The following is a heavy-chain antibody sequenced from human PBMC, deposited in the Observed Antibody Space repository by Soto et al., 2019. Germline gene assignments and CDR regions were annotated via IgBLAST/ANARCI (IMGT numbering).Heavy chain of an antibody. Sequence: GSLRLSCAASGFSLSPYWMHWVRQAPGRGLEWVSRLSSDGFGAAYADSVKGRFFTSRDIARNTLFLQVNSLRADDTAVYYCARDLGGPDYWGRGTSVTVSS. CDR2: LSSDGFGA. V-gene: IGHV3-74*03. J-gene: IGHJ4*02. CDR1: GFSLSPYW. CDR3: ARDLGGPDY. D-gene: IGHD3-16*01.